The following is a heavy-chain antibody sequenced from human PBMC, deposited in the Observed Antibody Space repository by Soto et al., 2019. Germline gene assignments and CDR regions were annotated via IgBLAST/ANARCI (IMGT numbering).Heavy chain of an antibody. Sequence: GASVKVSCKASGYTFTSYYMHWVRQAPGQGLEWMGIINPSGGSTSYAQKFQGRVTMTRDTSTSTVYMELSSLRSEDTAVYYCAREPMFRGVISYNLFDPWGQGTLVTVSS. D-gene: IGHD3-10*01. CDR3: AREPMFRGVISYNLFDP. CDR2: INPSGGST. J-gene: IGHJ5*02. CDR1: GYTFTSYY. V-gene: IGHV1-46*01.